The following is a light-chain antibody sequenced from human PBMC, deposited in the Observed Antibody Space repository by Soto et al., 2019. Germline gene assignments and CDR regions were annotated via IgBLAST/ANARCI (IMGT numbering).Light chain of an antibody. CDR2: DAS. V-gene: IGKV1-33*01. CDR1: QDISNY. Sequence: DIQMTQSPSSLSASVGDRVTITCQASQDISNYLNWYQQKPGKAPKLVISDASNLETGAPSRFSGSGSGTDFTFTISSLQPKDIGTYFCQQYDNLPLSFGPGTTVEI. J-gene: IGKJ3*01. CDR3: QQYDNLPLS.